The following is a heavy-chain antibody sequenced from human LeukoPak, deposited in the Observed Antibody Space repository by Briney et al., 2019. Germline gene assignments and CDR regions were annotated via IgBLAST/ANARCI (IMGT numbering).Heavy chain of an antibody. CDR2: ISSSSSYI. CDR1: GFTVSSNY. CDR3: ARGATMVRGVIMGLSY. Sequence: GGSLRLSCAASGFTVSSNYMNWVRQAPGKGLEWVSSISSSSSYIYYADSVKGRFTISRDNAKNSLYLQMNSLRAEDTAVYYCARGATMVRGVIMGLSYWGQGTLVTVSS. D-gene: IGHD3-10*01. J-gene: IGHJ4*02. V-gene: IGHV3-21*01.